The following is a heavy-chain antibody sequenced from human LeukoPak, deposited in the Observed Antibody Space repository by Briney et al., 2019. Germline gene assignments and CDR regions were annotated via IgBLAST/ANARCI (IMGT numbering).Heavy chain of an antibody. J-gene: IGHJ4*02. CDR3: AKAIYRYQLLWNDY. Sequence: GSLRLSCAASGFTFSSYGMHWVRQAPGKGLEWVAVISYDGSNKYYADSVKGRFTISRDNSKNTLYLQMNSLRAEDTAVYYCAKAIYRYQLLWNDYCGQGTLVTVSS. D-gene: IGHD2-2*01. V-gene: IGHV3-30*18. CDR2: ISYDGSNK. CDR1: GFTFSSYG.